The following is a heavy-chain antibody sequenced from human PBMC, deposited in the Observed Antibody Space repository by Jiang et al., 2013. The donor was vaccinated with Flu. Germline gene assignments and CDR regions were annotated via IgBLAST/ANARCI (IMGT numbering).Heavy chain of an antibody. J-gene: IGHJ4*02. V-gene: IGHV4-39*02. CDR1: SITSSRYY. CDR2: IFYTGDT. D-gene: IGHD3-10*01. Sequence: SITSSRYYWGWIRQPPGKGLEWIGNIFYTGDTYYNPSLKSRVTISVDTSKNHFSLKLTSVTAADTAVYYCATRPHYYRSGSYFWGQGTLVTVSS. CDR3: ATRPHYYRSGSYF.